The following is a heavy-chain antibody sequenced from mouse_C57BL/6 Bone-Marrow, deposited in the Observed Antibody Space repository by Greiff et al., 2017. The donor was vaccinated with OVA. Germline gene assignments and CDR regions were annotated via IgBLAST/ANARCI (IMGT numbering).Heavy chain of an antibody. CDR2: ISDGGSYT. CDR1: GFTFSSYA. Sequence: EVKLVESGGGLVKPGGSLKLSCAASGFTFSSYAMSWVRQTPEKRLEWVATISDGGSYTYYPDNVKGRFTISRDNAKNNLYLQMSHLKSEDTAMYYCARDYYGSPVYFDYWGQGTTLTVSS. CDR3: ARDYYGSPVYFDY. V-gene: IGHV5-4*01. J-gene: IGHJ2*01. D-gene: IGHD1-1*01.